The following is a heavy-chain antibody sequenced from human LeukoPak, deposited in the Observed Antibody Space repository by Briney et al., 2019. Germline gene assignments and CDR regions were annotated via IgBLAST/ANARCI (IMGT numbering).Heavy chain of an antibody. V-gene: IGHV1-69*01. Sequence: SVKVSCKASGGTFSSYAISWVRQAPGQGLEWMGGIIPIFGTANYAQEFQGRVTITADESTSTAYMELSSLRSEDTAVYYCATVRYSSGRYYFDYWGQGTLVTVSS. CDR2: IIPIFGTA. J-gene: IGHJ4*02. D-gene: IGHD6-19*01. CDR3: ATVRYSSGRYYFDY. CDR1: GGTFSSYA.